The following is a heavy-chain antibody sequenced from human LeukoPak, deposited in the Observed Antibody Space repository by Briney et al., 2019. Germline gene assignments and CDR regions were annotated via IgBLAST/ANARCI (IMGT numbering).Heavy chain of an antibody. J-gene: IGHJ4*02. CDR3: ARKVAAVAGPPDY. Sequence: GGSLRLSCAASGFTFSSYAMSWVRQAPGKGLEWVSAISNSGGSTYYADSVKGRFTISRDNSKNTLYLQMNSLRAEDTAVYYCARKVAAVAGPPDYWGQGTLVTVSS. V-gene: IGHV3-23*01. CDR1: GFTFSSYA. D-gene: IGHD6-19*01. CDR2: ISNSGGST.